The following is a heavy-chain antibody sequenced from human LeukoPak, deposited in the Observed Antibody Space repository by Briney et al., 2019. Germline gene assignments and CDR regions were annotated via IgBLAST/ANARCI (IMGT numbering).Heavy chain of an antibody. V-gene: IGHV3-23*01. CDR2: VSGSGATT. Sequence: PGGSLRLSCAASGLNFRTYVMSWVRQAPGKGLEWVSGVSGSGATTYYADSAKGRFTISRDNSKTTLYLQMNSLRAEDTAVYYCAKGGDGWYFYFDYWGQGTLVTVSS. D-gene: IGHD6-19*01. CDR3: AKGGDGWYFYFDY. J-gene: IGHJ4*02. CDR1: GLNFRTYV.